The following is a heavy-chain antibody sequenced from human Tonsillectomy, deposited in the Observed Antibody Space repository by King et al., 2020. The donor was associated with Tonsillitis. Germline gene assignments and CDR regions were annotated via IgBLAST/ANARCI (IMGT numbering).Heavy chain of an antibody. V-gene: IGHV3-30-3*01. Sequence: VQLVESGGGVVQPGRSLRLSCAASGFTFSSYAMHWVRQAPGKGLEWVAVISNDGSNKYYADSMKGRFTISRDNYKNTLYLKMNSLRAGDTAVYYCARVTCGGDFLGAFDIWGQGTMVTVSS. CDR3: ARVTCGGDFLGAFDI. CDR2: ISNDGSNK. CDR1: GFTFSSYA. J-gene: IGHJ3*02. D-gene: IGHD2-21*02.